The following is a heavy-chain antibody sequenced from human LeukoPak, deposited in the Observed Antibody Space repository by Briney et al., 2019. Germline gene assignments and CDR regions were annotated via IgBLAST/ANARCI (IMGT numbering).Heavy chain of an antibody. J-gene: IGHJ4*02. V-gene: IGHV4-39*01. CDR1: GDSISSSNYY. CDR3: ARQRSGIVGYFDY. D-gene: IGHD1-26*01. CDR2: IYYSGST. Sequence: SETLSPTCTVSGDSISSSNYYWGWIRQPPGKGLEWIASIYYSGSTYYNPSLKSRVTISVDMSKNQFSLRLTSVTAADTAVYYCARQRSGIVGYFDYWGQGTLVTVSS.